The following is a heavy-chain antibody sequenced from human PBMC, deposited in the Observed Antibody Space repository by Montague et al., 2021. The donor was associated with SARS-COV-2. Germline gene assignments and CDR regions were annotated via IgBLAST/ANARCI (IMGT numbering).Heavy chain of an antibody. J-gene: IGHJ6*02. CDR2: ISDSGST. D-gene: IGHD3-10*01. CDR3: ARGCLSYFGAGSHCYGMDV. CDR1: GTSITSYY. V-gene: IGHV4-59*01. Sequence: SETLSLTCSVSGTSITSYYWNWIRQPPGKGLEWIGYISDSGSTNYRPSLKSRATMSVDTSKNQMSLKLTSVTAADTAVYYCARGCLSYFGAGSHCYGMDVWGQGTTVTVSS.